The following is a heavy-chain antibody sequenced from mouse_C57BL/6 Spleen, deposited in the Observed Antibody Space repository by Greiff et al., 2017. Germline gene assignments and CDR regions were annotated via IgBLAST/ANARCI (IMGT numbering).Heavy chain of an antibody. J-gene: IGHJ4*01. D-gene: IGHD1-1*01. CDR2: IDPSDSET. CDR1: GYTFTSYW. CDR3: ERDYNLYGGYDMDC. Sequence: QVQLQQPGAELVRPGSSVKLSCKASGYTFTSYWMHWVKQRPIQGLEWIGNIDPSDSETHYNQKFKDKATLTVDESSSTASMQLSSLTSEDSAVYCCERDYNLYGGYDMDCWGQGTSVTVS. V-gene: IGHV1-52*01.